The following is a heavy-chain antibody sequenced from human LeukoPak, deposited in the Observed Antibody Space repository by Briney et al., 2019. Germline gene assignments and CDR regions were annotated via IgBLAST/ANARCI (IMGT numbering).Heavy chain of an antibody. V-gene: IGHV1-2*02. D-gene: IGHD6-19*01. CDR3: ARGGYSSGLPHAFDI. CDR1: RYTFSGSY. Sequence: GAPVKASCSASRYTFSGSYMHWVRQAPGHGLEWMGWINPNSCGTNYAQRFQGRVTITRETSISTAYMELSGLESDDTAVYYCARGGYSSGLPHAFDICGQGTMVTVSS. CDR2: INPNSCGT. J-gene: IGHJ3*02.